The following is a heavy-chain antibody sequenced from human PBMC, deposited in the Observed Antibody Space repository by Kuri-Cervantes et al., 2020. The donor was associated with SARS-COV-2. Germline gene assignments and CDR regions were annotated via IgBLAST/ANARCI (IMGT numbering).Heavy chain of an antibody. CDR3: ANNWDSSSWHENYYYYMDV. CDR2: ISYDGSNK. Sequence: GGSLRLSCAASGFTFSSYGMHWVRQAPGKGLEWVAVISYDGSNKYYADSVKGRFTISRDNSKNTLYLQMNSLRAEDTAVYYCANNWDSSSWHENYYYYMDVWGKGTTVTVSS. V-gene: IGHV3-30*18. J-gene: IGHJ6*03. D-gene: IGHD6-13*01. CDR1: GFTFSSYG.